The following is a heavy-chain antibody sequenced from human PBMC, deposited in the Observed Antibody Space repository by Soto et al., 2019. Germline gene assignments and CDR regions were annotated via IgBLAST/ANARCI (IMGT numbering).Heavy chain of an antibody. CDR3: ARGPQFWWFDP. J-gene: IGHJ5*02. Sequence: ASVKVSCKASGYTFTSYAMHWVRQAPGQRLEWMGWINAGNGNTKYSQKFQGRVTINRDTSASTAYIEMSSLRSEDTAVYYCARGPQFWWFDPWGQGPLVTVSS. V-gene: IGHV1-3*01. CDR1: GYTFTSYA. CDR2: INAGNGNT. D-gene: IGHD3-3*01.